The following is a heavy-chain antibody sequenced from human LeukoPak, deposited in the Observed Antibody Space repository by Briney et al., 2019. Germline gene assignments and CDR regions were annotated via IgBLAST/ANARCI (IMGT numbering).Heavy chain of an antibody. V-gene: IGHV1-2*02. CDR1: GYTFTDYY. CDR2: INPNSGGT. CDR3: ARRDCSSTSCYEHFDY. Sequence: ASVKVSCKASGYTFTDYYMHWVRQAPGQGLEWMGWINPNSGGTDYAQTFQGRVTMTRDTSIGTAYMELSRLRSDDTAVYYCARRDCSSTSCYEHFDYWGQGTLVTVSS. D-gene: IGHD2-2*01. J-gene: IGHJ4*02.